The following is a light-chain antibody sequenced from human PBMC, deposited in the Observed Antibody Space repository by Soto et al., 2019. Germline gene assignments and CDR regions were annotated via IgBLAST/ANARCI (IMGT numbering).Light chain of an antibody. CDR3: QMYNNWVGT. J-gene: IGKJ4*01. CDR1: QSVSSF. Sequence: EIVLTQSPAILSLSPGERANLSCRASQSVSSFLAWYQQRPGQAPRLLIYGAATRATGIPARFSGSGSGTDFTLTINSLQSEDFAVYYCQMYNNWVGTFGGGTKVDI. V-gene: IGKV3-15*01. CDR2: GAA.